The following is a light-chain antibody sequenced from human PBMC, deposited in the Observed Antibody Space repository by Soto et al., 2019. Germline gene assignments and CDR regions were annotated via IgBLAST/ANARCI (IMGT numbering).Light chain of an antibody. CDR1: QTISGY. Sequence: QMTQSPSSLSATIGDRVTITCRASQTISGYLNWYQQELGKAPRLLIYTASNLQSGVPSRFSGSGSGTSFTLTISSLQPEDFATYYCQQSYRTPLTFGQGTKVDIK. J-gene: IGKJ1*01. CDR2: TAS. CDR3: QQSYRTPLT. V-gene: IGKV1-39*01.